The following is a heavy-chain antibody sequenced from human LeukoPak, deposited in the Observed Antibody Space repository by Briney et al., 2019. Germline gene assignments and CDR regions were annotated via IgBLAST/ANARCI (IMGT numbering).Heavy chain of an antibody. CDR1: GFTFSAYA. D-gene: IGHD1-26*01. Sequence: GGSLRLSCAASGFTFSAYAMSWVRQAPGKGLEWVSAISDSGSSTYYADSVKGRFTISRDNSRNTLYLQMNSLKAEDTAVYYCAKKAVGTSTGGPFDYWGQGTLVIVSS. J-gene: IGHJ4*02. CDR3: AKKAVGTSTGGPFDY. CDR2: ISDSGSST. V-gene: IGHV3-23*01.